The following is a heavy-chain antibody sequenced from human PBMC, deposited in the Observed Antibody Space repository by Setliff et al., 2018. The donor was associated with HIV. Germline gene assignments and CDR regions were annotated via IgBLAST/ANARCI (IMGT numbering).Heavy chain of an antibody. CDR2: INPNSGGT. J-gene: IGHJ6*02. CDR3: ASTWSRVPYYLMDV. CDR1: GYTFTGYY. D-gene: IGHD2-8*02. Sequence: GASVKVSCKASGYTFTGYYMHWVRQAPGQGLEWMGWINPNSGGTNYAQKFQGWFTMTRDTSISTAYMELSTLRADDTAAYYCASTWSRVPYYLMDVWGQGTTVTVSS. V-gene: IGHV1-2*04.